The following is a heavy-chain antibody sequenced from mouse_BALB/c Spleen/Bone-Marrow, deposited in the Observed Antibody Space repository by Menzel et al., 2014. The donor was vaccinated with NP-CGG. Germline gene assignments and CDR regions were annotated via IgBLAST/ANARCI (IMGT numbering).Heavy chain of an antibody. J-gene: IGHJ3*01. CDR2: IYPGNSDT. D-gene: IGHD2-2*01. CDR1: GYTFASYW. CDR3: TRVIYYGYAWFAY. V-gene: IGHV1-5*01. Sequence: VQLQQSGTVLARPGASVKMSCKASGYTFASYWMHRVKQRPGQGLEWIGAIYPGNSDTSYNQKFKGKAKLTAVTSTSTAYMEVSSLTNEDSAVYYCTRVIYYGYAWFAYWGQGTLVTVSA.